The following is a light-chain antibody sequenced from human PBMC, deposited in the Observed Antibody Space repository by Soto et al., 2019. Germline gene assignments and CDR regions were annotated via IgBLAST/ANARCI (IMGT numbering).Light chain of an antibody. CDR1: SSDVGSYNL. V-gene: IGLV2-23*03. CDR3: CSFAGSNTFV. Sequence: QSALAQPASVSGSPGQSITLYCTGTSSDVGSYNLVSWYQQHPGKAPKLMIYEGNKRPSGVSNRFSGSKSGNTASLTISGLQAEDEADYYCCSFAGSNTFVFGTGTKVTVL. J-gene: IGLJ1*01. CDR2: EGN.